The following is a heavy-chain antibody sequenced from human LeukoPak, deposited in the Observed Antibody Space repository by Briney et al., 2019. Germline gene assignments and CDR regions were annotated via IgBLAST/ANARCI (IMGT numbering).Heavy chain of an antibody. J-gene: IGHJ4*02. CDR3: AREYYYDSSGYYYWGGVFDY. V-gene: IGHV3-30*04. Sequence: GGSLRLSCAASGFTFSSYAMHWVRQAPGKGLEWVAVISYDGSNKYYADSVKGRFTISRDNSKNALYLQMNSLRAEDTPVYYCAREYYYDSSGYYYWGGVFDYWGQGTLVTVSS. D-gene: IGHD3-22*01. CDR2: ISYDGSNK. CDR1: GFTFSSYA.